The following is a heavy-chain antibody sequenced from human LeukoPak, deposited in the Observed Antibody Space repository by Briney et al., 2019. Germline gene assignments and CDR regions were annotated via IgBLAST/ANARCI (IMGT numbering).Heavy chain of an antibody. J-gene: IGHJ4*02. Sequence: GASVKVSCKASGYTFTSYGISWVRQAPGQGLEWMGWISAYNGNTNYAQKLQGRVTMTTDTSTSTAYMELRSLRSEDTAVYYCAREYPQWLRFFDYRSYYYDSSGYYYRGIFDYWGQGTLVTVSS. CDR2: ISAYNGNT. D-gene: IGHD3-22*01. CDR1: GYTFTSYG. CDR3: AREYPQWLRFFDYRSYYYDSSGYYYRGIFDY. V-gene: IGHV1-18*01.